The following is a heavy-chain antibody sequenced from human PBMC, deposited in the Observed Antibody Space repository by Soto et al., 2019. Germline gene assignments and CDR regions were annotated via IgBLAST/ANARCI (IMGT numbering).Heavy chain of an antibody. Sequence: QVQLQESGPGLVKPSQTLSLTCTVSGGSISSGGYYWSWIRQHPGKGLEWIGYIYYSGSTYYNPSLKSRXXIXVXMSKNQFSLKLSSVTAADTAVYYCARANGDSNAFDIWGQGTMVTVSS. CDR1: GGSISSGGYY. J-gene: IGHJ3*02. CDR3: ARANGDSNAFDI. CDR2: IYYSGST. D-gene: IGHD4-17*01. V-gene: IGHV4-31*03.